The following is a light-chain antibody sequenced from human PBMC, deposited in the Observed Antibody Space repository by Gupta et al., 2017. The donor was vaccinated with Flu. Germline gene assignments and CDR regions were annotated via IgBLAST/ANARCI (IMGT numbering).Light chain of an antibody. CDR2: GAS. V-gene: IGKV3-15*01. CDR3: QQYNNWPYT. J-gene: IGKJ2*01. Sequence: EIVMTQSPATLSVSPGERATLSCRASHSVSSYLAWYQQKPGQAPRLLIYGASTRATGIPARFSGSGSGTEFTLTISSLQSEDFAVYSCQQYNNWPYTFGQGTKLEIK. CDR1: HSVSSY.